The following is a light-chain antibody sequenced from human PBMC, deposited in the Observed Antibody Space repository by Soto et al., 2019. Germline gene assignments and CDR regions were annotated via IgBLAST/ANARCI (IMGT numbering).Light chain of an antibody. CDR3: QQYGYSPIT. V-gene: IGKV3-20*01. CDR2: AAS. CDR1: QSVSSSH. Sequence: EYVFTQSACTLSLSQGERATLSCSASQSVSSSHLAWYQHKPGQAPRLLIYAASSRATGSPDRFSGGGSGTDFTLTISRMEPEDFAVYYCQQYGYSPITFGQVRRLEI. J-gene: IGKJ5*01.